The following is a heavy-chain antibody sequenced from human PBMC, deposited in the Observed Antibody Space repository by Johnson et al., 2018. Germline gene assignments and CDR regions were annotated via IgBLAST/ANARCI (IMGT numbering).Heavy chain of an antibody. J-gene: IGHJ3*02. Sequence: QVQLQESGPGLVKPSETLSLTCTVSGGSIGRYYWTWIRQPPGKGLEYIGYIFYTGLTGYNPSLESRVTISLDTSKKQFSLKMTSVTSADTAGYYWARDRSYESGGYYLPLGIGGQGTMVTVSS. V-gene: IGHV4-59*01. CDR1: GGSIGRYY. CDR2: IFYTGLT. CDR3: ARDRSYESGGYYLPLGI. D-gene: IGHD3-22*01.